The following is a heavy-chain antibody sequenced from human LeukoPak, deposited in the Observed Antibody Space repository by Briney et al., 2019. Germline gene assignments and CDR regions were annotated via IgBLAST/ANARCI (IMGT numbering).Heavy chain of an antibody. CDR1: GFTFSSFE. Sequence: RGSLRLSCAASGFTFSSFEMSWVRQAPGKELEWVSAISGSGGSAYYADSVKGRFTISRDNSRNSLSLQMNSLRAEDTALYYCAKTGYSSGWYRIWDYWGQGTLVTVSS. J-gene: IGHJ4*02. CDR2: ISGSGGSA. D-gene: IGHD6-19*01. CDR3: AKTGYSSGWYRIWDY. V-gene: IGHV3-23*01.